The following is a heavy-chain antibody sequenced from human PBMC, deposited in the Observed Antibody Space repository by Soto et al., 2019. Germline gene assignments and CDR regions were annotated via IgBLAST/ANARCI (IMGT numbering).Heavy chain of an antibody. J-gene: IGHJ6*02. Sequence: ASVKGACKASVYTFTSYDINWVRQATGQGLEWMGWMNPNSGNTGYAQKFQGRVTMTRNTSISTAYMELSSLRSEDTAVYYCARETRGYCSSTSCYSTYGMDVWGQGTTFPVS. D-gene: IGHD2-2*01. CDR1: VYTFTSYD. CDR3: ARETRGYCSSTSCYSTYGMDV. V-gene: IGHV1-8*01. CDR2: MNPNSGNT.